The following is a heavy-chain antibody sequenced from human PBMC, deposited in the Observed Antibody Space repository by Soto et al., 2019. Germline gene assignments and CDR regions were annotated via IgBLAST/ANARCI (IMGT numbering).Heavy chain of an antibody. Sequence: SVKVSCKASGLTFTSSAVQWVRQARGQRLEWIGWIVVGSGNTNYAQKFQERVTITRDMSTSTAYMELSSLRSEDTAVYYCAADGRSFDGMDVWGQGTTVTVSS. CDR1: GLTFTSSA. CDR2: IVVGSGNT. CDR3: AADGRSFDGMDV. V-gene: IGHV1-58*01. D-gene: IGHD3-3*01. J-gene: IGHJ6*02.